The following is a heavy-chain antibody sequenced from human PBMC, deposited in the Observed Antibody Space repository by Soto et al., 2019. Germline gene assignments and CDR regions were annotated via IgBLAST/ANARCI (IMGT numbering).Heavy chain of an antibody. CDR1: GFTFDDYT. Sequence: GGSLRLSCAASGFTFDDYTMHWVRQAPGKGLEWVSLINWDGDTTYYADSVKGRFTISRDNSKSTLYLQMNSLRPEDTALYYCAKGGLAVADTWFYYWGQGTLVTVSS. V-gene: IGHV3-43*01. D-gene: IGHD6-19*01. CDR2: INWDGDTT. J-gene: IGHJ4*02. CDR3: AKGGLAVADTWFYY.